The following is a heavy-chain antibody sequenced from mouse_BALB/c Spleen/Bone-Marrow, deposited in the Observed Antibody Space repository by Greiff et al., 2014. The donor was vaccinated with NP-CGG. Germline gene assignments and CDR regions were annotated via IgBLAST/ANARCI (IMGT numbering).Heavy chain of an antibody. J-gene: IGHJ3*01. D-gene: IGHD1-1*01. CDR1: GFNIKDTY. Sequence: VKLQESGAELVKPGASVKLSCTASGFNIKDTYMHWIGRIDPANGNTKYDPKFQGKATLTADTSSNTAYLQLSSLTSEDTAVYYCAAYYYGSSYGFAYWGQGTLVTVSA. V-gene: IGHV14-3*02. CDR3: AAYYYGSSYGFAY. CDR2: IDPANGNT.